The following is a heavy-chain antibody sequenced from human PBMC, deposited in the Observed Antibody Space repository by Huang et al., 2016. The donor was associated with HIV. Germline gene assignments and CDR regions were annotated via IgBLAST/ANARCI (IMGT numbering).Heavy chain of an antibody. J-gene: IGHJ3*02. Sequence: EVQLVQSGAEVNKPGESLKISCTGSGYNFNTFWIGWVRQIPGKGLEAIGIIYPRDSDTTYSPSFQGQVAMSADKSSSTAYLQWSSLKSSDTAIYYCARRFPDHGDTFDSWGQGTMVTVSS. V-gene: IGHV5-51*03. CDR1: GYNFNTFW. CDR2: IYPRDSDT. CDR3: ARRFPDHGDTFDS.